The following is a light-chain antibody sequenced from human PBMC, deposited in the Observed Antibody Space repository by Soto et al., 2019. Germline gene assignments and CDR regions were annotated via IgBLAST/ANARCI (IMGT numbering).Light chain of an antibody. CDR1: QSIRNW. CDR2: DAS. V-gene: IGKV1-5*01. Sequence: DIQMTQSPSTLSASVGDRVTITCRASQSIRNWLAWYQQKPGKAPNLLIYDASSLESGVPSRFSGSGSGTEFTLTISRLQPDDFAGYYCQQYNGYSPGTFGQGTKVEIK. J-gene: IGKJ1*01. CDR3: QQYNGYSPGT.